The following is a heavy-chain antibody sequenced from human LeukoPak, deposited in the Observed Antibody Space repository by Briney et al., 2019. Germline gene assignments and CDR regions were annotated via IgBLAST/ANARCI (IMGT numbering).Heavy chain of an antibody. CDR3: ARLTHGGLYYTDV. CDR2: IHYSGST. CDR1: GYSISSTYY. Sequence: SETLSLTCAVSGYSISSTYYWGCIRQPPGKGLEWIATIHYSGSTYYNPSLKSRVTISIDTSKNQFSLKLSSVTAADTAVYYCARLTHGGLYYTDVWGKGTTVTVSS. J-gene: IGHJ6*03. V-gene: IGHV4-38-2*01.